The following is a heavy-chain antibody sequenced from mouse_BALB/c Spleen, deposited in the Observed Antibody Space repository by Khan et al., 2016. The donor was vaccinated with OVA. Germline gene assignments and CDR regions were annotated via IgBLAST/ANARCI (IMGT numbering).Heavy chain of an antibody. CDR3: ARDYDEKAAY. J-gene: IGHJ3*01. CDR1: GFTFSDYY. Sequence: EVQRVESGGGLVKPGGSLKLSCAASGFTFSDYYMYWVRQTPEKRLEWVATISDGGSYTYYPDSVKGRFTISRDNAKNNLYLQMSSLKSEDTAMYYCARDYDEKAAYWCQGTLVTVSA. CDR2: ISDGGSYT. V-gene: IGHV5-4*02. D-gene: IGHD2-12*01.